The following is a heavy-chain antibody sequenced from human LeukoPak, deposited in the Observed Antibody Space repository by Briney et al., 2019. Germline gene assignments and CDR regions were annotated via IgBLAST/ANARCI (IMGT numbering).Heavy chain of an antibody. Sequence: ASVKVSCTASGYTFTGHFMHWVRQAPGQGLEWMGWIEPKSGGTHYGHKFQGRVTMTRDTSMSTAYMELSRLKADDTAVYYCAREMGLVPTAIPTVDSWGQGTLVTVSS. D-gene: IGHD2-2*02. CDR2: IEPKSGGT. CDR1: GYTFTGHF. V-gene: IGHV1-2*02. CDR3: AREMGLVPTAIPTVDS. J-gene: IGHJ4*02.